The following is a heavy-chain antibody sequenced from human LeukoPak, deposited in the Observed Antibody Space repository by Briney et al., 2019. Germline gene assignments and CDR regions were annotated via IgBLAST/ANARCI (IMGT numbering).Heavy chain of an antibody. CDR1: GFTFSSYA. CDR2: ISYDGSNK. D-gene: IGHD2-2*01. Sequence: GGSLRLSCAASGFTFSSYAMHWVRQAPGKGLEWVAVISYDGSNKYYADSVKDRFTISRDNSKNTLYLQMNSLRAEDTAVYYCARVYCSSTSCYHYYYYYYMDVWGKGTTVTVSS. CDR3: ARVYCSSTSCYHYYYYYYMDV. J-gene: IGHJ6*03. V-gene: IGHV3-30-3*01.